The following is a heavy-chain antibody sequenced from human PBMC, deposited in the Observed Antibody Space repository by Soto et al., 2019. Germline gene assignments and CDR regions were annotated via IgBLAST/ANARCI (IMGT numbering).Heavy chain of an antibody. Sequence: PGGSLRLSCAASGFTFSSYAMSWVRQAPGKGLEWVSDINGNGSSTTYADSVKGRFTISRDNAKNTLYLQMNSLRAEDTAVYYCARGDKGGFDLWGQGTTVTVSS. CDR2: INGNGSST. CDR3: ARGDKGGFDL. J-gene: IGHJ3*01. CDR1: GFTFSSYA. D-gene: IGHD2-21*02. V-gene: IGHV3-23*01.